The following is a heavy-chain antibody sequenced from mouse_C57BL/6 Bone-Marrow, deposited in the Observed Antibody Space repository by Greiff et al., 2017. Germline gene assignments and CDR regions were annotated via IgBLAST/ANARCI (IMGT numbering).Heavy chain of an antibody. J-gene: IGHJ2*01. D-gene: IGHD2-5*01. V-gene: IGHV1-82*01. CDR3: ARSVYYSNDLFDY. Sequence: VQLQESGPELVKPGASVKISCKASGYAFSSSWMNWVKQRPGKGLEWIGRINPGDGATNYNGKFKGKATLTEDKSSSTAYMQLSSLTSEDSAVYFCARSVYYSNDLFDYWGQGTTLTVSS. CDR2: INPGDGAT. CDR1: GYAFSSSW.